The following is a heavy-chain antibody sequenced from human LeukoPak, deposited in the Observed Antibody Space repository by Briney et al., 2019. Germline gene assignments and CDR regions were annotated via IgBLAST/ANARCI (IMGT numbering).Heavy chain of an antibody. CDR1: GFTFSDYY. Sequence: PGGSLRLSCAASGFTFSDYYMSWIRQAPGKGLEWVSYISSSGSTIYYADSVKGRFTISRDNAKNSLYLQMNSLRAEDTAVYYCAKAVGYSCSSTSCYFGQEMYYYYYYMDVWGKGTTVTVSS. D-gene: IGHD2-2*01. CDR2: ISSSGSTI. CDR3: AKAVGYSCSSTSCYFGQEMYYYYYYMDV. J-gene: IGHJ6*03. V-gene: IGHV3-11*01.